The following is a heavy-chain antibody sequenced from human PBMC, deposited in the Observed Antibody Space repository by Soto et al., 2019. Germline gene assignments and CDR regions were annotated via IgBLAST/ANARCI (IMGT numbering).Heavy chain of an antibody. CDR3: ARQLHFGELSLGF. Sequence: PGGSLRLSCAASGLTFSAYNIYWVRQAPGKGLEWVSFISSTGTYLNYAASLKGRFTISRDNANSSVFLQMDNLSAEDTAVYYCARQLHFGELSLGFWGQGTLVTVSS. V-gene: IGHV3-21*01. CDR1: GLTFSAYN. J-gene: IGHJ4*02. D-gene: IGHD3-10*01. CDR2: ISSTGTYL.